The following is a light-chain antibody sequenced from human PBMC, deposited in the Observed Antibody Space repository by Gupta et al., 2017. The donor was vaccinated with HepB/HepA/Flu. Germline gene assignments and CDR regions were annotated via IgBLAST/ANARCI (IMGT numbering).Light chain of an antibody. CDR1: QIINSW. CDR3: QQYNTYS. V-gene: IGKV1-5*03. J-gene: IGKJ5*01. Sequence: RVTISCRASQIINSWLAWYQQKPGKAPKLLIYKTSTLESGVPSRFSGSGSGTEFTLTISSLQPDDFATYYCQQYNTYSFGQGTRLEIK. CDR2: KTS.